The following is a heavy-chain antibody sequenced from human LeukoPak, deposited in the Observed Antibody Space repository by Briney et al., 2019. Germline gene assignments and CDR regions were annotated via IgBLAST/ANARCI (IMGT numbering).Heavy chain of an antibody. D-gene: IGHD2-2*01. Sequence: SETLSLTCAVYGGSFSGYYWSWIRQPPGKGLEWIGAINHSGSTNYNPSLKSGVTISVDTSKNQFSLKLSSVTAADTAVYYCARGYCSSTSCYYYYGMDVWGQGTTVTVSS. CDR2: INHSGST. CDR3: ARGYCSSTSCYYYYGMDV. J-gene: IGHJ6*02. V-gene: IGHV4-34*01. CDR1: GGSFSGYY.